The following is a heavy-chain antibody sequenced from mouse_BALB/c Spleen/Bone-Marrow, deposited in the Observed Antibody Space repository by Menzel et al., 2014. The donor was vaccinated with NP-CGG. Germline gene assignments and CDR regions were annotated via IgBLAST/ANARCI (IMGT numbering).Heavy chain of an antibody. J-gene: IGHJ4*01. CDR1: GFTFSSFG. CDR2: ISNGSSTI. V-gene: IGHV5-17*02. CDR3: ARKGAMITHYYAMDY. Sequence: EAKLMESGGGLVQPGGSRKLSCAASGFTFSSFGMHWVRQAPEKGLEWVAYISNGSSTIYYADTVKGRFTISRDNPKNTLFLQMTSLRSEDTAMYYSARKGAMITHYYAMDYWGQGTSVTVSS. D-gene: IGHD2-4*01.